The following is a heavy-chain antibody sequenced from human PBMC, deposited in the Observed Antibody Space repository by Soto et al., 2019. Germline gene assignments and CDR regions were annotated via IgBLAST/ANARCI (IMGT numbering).Heavy chain of an antibody. V-gene: IGHV3-49*04. J-gene: IGHJ6*02. CDR2: IRSKAYGGTT. CDR1: GFTFSSFA. D-gene: IGHD6-19*01. Sequence: GGSLRLSCAASGFTFSSFAMSWVRQAPGKGLEWVGFIRSKAYGGTTEYAASVKGRFTISRDDSKSIAYLQMNSLKTEDTAVYYCTRDGSRGWADYYYYYGMDVWGQGTTVTVSS. CDR3: TRDGSRGWADYYYYYGMDV.